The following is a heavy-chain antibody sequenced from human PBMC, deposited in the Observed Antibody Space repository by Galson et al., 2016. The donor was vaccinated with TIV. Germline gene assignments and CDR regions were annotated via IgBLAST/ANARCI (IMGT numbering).Heavy chain of an antibody. V-gene: IGHV1-24*01. J-gene: IGHJ4*02. CDR3: ASVTWFPGLSLDN. CDR2: FDPEQHKK. Sequence: SVKVSCKVSGDSLSDLSMHWVRQAPGKGLEWMAGFDPEQHKKIYAQKLEGRVTLTDDTSTDTAFLELSSLSFEDTAVYYCASVTWFPGLSLDNWGQGTLVIVSS. CDR1: GDSLSDLS. D-gene: IGHD2/OR15-2a*01.